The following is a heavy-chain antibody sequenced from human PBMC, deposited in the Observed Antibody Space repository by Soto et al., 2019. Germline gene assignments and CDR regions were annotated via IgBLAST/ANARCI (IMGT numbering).Heavy chain of an antibody. CDR2: ISGSGGST. D-gene: IGHD1-26*01. CDR1: GFTFSSYA. J-gene: IGHJ4*02. Sequence: EVQLLESGGGLVQPGGSLRLSCAASGFTFSSYAMSWVRQAPGKGLAWVSAISGSGGSTYYADSVKGRFTISRDNSKNTLYLQMNSLRAEDTAVYYCAKDSWELLLRGYFDSWGQGTLVTVSS. CDR3: AKDSWELLLRGYFDS. V-gene: IGHV3-23*01.